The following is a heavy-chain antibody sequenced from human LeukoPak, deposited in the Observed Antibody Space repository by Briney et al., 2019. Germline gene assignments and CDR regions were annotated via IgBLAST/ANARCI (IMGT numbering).Heavy chain of an antibody. J-gene: IGHJ4*02. CDR3: ATAVQYYYDSSGYGY. CDR1: GNILTTYA. V-gene: IGHV1-2*02. D-gene: IGHD3-22*01. Sequence: ASVRVSCKVLGNILTTYAISWVRQAPGQGLEWMGWINPNSGGTNYAQKFQGRVTMTRDTSISTAYMELSRLRSDDTAVYYCATAVQYYYDSSGYGYWGQGTLVTVSS. CDR2: INPNSGGT.